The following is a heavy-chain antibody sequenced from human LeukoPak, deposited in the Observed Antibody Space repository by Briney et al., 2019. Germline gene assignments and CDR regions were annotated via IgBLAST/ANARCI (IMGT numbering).Heavy chain of an antibody. V-gene: IGHV3-33*01. J-gene: IGHJ4*02. CDR3: ARCSSTSCYSDY. Sequence: PGGSLRLSCAASGFTFSSYGMHWVRQAPGKGLEWAAVIWYDGSNKYYADSVKGRFTISRDNSKNTLYLQMNSLRAEDTAEYYCARCSSTSCYSDYWGQGTLVTVSS. CDR2: IWYDGSNK. D-gene: IGHD2-2*01. CDR1: GFTFSSYG.